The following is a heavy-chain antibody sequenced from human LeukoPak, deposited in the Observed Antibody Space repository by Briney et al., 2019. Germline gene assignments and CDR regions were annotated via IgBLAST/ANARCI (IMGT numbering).Heavy chain of an antibody. CDR1: GGTFSSYT. CDR2: IIPILGIA. Sequence: ASVKVSCRASGGTFSSYTISWVRQAPGQGLEWMGRIIPILGIANYAQKFQGRVTITADKSTSTAYMELSSLRSEDTAVYYCARGGARDFWSGPGDYWGQGTLVTVPS. CDR3: ARGGARDFWSGPGDY. J-gene: IGHJ4*02. V-gene: IGHV1-69*02. D-gene: IGHD3-3*01.